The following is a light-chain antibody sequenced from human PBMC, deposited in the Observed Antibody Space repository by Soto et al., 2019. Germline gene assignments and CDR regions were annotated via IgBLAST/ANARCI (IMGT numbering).Light chain of an antibody. CDR2: EVS. CDR1: SSDVGGYIY. CDR3: SSFTSSGTRV. J-gene: IGLJ1*01. Sequence: QSALTQPASVSGSPGQSITISCTGTSSDVGGYIYVSWYQQHPGKAPKVMIYEVSNRPSGVSNRFSASKSGNTASLTISGLQVEDEADYYCSSFTSSGTRVFGTGTKLTVL. V-gene: IGLV2-14*01.